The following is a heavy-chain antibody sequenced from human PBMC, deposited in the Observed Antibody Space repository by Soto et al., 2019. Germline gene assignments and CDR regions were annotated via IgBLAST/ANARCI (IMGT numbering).Heavy chain of an antibody. CDR2: TYKSGTP. D-gene: IGHD3-22*01. J-gene: IGHJ3*02. CDR1: GNSIITGGYS. V-gene: IGHV4-30-2*01. Sequence: QLQLQESASGLVKPSQTLSLTCAVSGNSIITGGYSWTWLRQPPGTNLEWIGYTYKSGTPPYNPSLKSRHTIAVDTSKNQFSLKLTSVTAADTAVYYCAREADRSGSDAFEIWCHGTMVTVSS. CDR3: AREADRSGSDAFEI.